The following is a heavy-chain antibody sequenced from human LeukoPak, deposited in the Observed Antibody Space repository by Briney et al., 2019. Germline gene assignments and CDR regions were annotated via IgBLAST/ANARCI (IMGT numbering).Heavy chain of an antibody. CDR1: GYTFTSYD. V-gene: IGHV1-8*03. CDR3: ARTNIAAAGTPGNYYYYMDV. J-gene: IGHJ6*03. D-gene: IGHD6-13*01. Sequence: GASVKVSCKASGYTFTSYDINWVRQATGQGLEWMGWMNPNSGNTGYAQKFQGRVTITADESTSTAYMGLSSLRSEDTAVYYCARTNIAAAGTPGNYYYYMDVWGKGTTVTISS. CDR2: MNPNSGNT.